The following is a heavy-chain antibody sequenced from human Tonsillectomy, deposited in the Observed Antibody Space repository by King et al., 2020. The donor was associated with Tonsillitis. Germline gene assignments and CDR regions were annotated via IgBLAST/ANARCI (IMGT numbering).Heavy chain of an antibody. V-gene: IGHV3-49*05. CDR1: GFPFGDYM. CDR3: SRRLGYYALLTGYPNAFDI. CDR2: IRSKDYGGTA. D-gene: IGHD3-9*01. Sequence: VQLVESGGGLVKPGRSLRLSCTASGFPFGDYMMSWIRQAPGKGLEWVAFIRSKDYGGTAEYAASVKGRFTISRDDSKSIAYLQMNSLKTEDTAVYFCSRRLGYYALLTGYPNAFDIWGQGTRVTVSS. J-gene: IGHJ3*02.